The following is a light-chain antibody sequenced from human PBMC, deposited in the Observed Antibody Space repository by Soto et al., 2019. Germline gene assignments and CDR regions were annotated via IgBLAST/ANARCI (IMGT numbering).Light chain of an antibody. CDR3: QQYNTYWT. J-gene: IGKJ1*01. V-gene: IGKV1-5*03. Sequence: IQMTQSPSTLPASVGDRVTITCRASQSISNWLAWYQQKPGKAPKLLIYKASTLESEVPSRFSGSGSGTEFTLTISSLQPDDFETYYCQQYNTYWTFGQGTKVEIK. CDR2: KAS. CDR1: QSISNW.